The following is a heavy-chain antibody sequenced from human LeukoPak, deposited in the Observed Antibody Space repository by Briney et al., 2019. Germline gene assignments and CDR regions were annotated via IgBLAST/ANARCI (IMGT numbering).Heavy chain of an antibody. V-gene: IGHV3-21*01. Sequence: GGSLRLSCAASGFAFSSYSVNWVRQAPGKGLEWVSSISGSSSYIYYADSVKGRFTISRDNAKKSLYLQMNSLRAEDTAVYYCARDMSEYYNSSGYRVFWGQGTLVTVSS. J-gene: IGHJ4*02. CDR1: GFAFSSYS. D-gene: IGHD3-22*01. CDR3: ARDMSEYYNSSGYRVF. CDR2: ISGSSSYI.